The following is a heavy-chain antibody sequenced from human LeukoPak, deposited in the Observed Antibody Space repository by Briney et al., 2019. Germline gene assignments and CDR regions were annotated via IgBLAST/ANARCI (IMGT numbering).Heavy chain of an antibody. D-gene: IGHD2-2*02. V-gene: IGHV3-21*01. J-gene: IGHJ4*02. CDR3: ARGCGNSTSCYTYY. CDR1: GFTFSSYS. CDR2: ISSSSSYI. Sequence: PGGSLRLSCAASGFTFSSYSMNWVRQAPGKGLEWVSSISSSSSYIYYADSVKGRFTISRDNAKNSLYLQMNSLRAEDTAVHYCARGCGNSTSCYTYYWGQGTLVTVSS.